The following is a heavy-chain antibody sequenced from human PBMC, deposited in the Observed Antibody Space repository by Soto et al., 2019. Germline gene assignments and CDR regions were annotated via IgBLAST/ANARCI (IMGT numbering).Heavy chain of an antibody. CDR2: FDPEDGET. CDR3: ATPPHRVGATDDAFDI. J-gene: IGHJ3*02. V-gene: IGHV1-24*01. Sequence: GASVKVSCKVSGYTLTELSMHWVRQAPGKGLEWMGGFDPEDGETIYAQKFQGRVTMTEDTSTDTAYMELSSLRSEDTAVYYCATPPHRVGATDDAFDIWGQGTMVTVS. CDR1: GYTLTELS. D-gene: IGHD1-26*01.